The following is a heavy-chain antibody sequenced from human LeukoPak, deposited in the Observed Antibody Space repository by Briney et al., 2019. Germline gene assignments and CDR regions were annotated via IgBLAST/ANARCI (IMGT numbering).Heavy chain of an antibody. CDR3: AIPPGDYGAFDI. V-gene: IGHV1-8*01. D-gene: IGHD4-17*01. CDR2: MNPNSGKT. J-gene: IGHJ3*02. Sequence: GASVKVSCKASGYTFTSYDINWVRQATGQGLEWMGWMNPNSGKTGYAQKFQGRVTMTRNTSISTAYMELSSLRSEDTAVYYCAIPPGDYGAFDIWGQGTMVTVSS. CDR1: GYTFTSYD.